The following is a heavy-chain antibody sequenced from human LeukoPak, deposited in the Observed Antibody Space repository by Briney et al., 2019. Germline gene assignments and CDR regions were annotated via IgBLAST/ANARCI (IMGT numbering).Heavy chain of an antibody. CDR1: GGSISSSSYY. V-gene: IGHV4-39*07. J-gene: IGHJ5*02. D-gene: IGHD3-10*01. Sequence: SSQTLSLTCTVSGGSISSSSYYWGWIRQPPGKGLEWIGSIYYSGSTYYNPSLKSRVTISVDTSKNQFSLKLSSVTAADTAVYYCARGSITMVRGVILNWFDPWGQGTLVTVSS. CDR2: IYYSGST. CDR3: ARGSITMVRGVILNWFDP.